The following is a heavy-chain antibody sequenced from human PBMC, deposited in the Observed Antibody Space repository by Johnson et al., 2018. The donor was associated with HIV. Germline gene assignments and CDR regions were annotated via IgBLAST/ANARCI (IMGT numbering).Heavy chain of an antibody. CDR3: ARDPYGSGPYVAFDI. V-gene: IGHV3-13*01. D-gene: IGHD3-10*01. J-gene: IGHJ3*02. CDR2: IGTAGDT. CDR1: GFTFSCYD. Sequence: VQLVESGGGVVQPGRSLRLSCAASGFTFSCYDVHWVRQATGKGLEWVSPIGTAGDTYYPGSVKGRFTISRDNSKNKLYLQMNSRRAEDTAVYYCARDPYGSGPYVAFDIWGQGTMVTVSS.